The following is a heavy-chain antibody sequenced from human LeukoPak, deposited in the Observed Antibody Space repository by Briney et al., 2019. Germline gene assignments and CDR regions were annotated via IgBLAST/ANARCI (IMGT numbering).Heavy chain of an antibody. D-gene: IGHD1-7*01. CDR3: ARVRRLELPPGNFYYYMDV. J-gene: IGHJ6*03. CDR2: IYYSGST. Sequence: SETLSLTCTVSGGSISSYYWSWIRQPPGKGLEWIGYIYYSGSTNYNPSLKSRVTISVDTSKNQFSLKLSSVTAADAAVYYCARVRRLELPPGNFYYYMDVWGKGTTVTVSS. CDR1: GGSISSYY. V-gene: IGHV4-59*01.